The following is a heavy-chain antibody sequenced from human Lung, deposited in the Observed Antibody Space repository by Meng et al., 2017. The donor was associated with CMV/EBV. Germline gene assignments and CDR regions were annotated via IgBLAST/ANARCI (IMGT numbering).Heavy chain of an antibody. CDR2: IRHDGTNK. V-gene: IGHV3-30*02. Sequence: GESLKISXXXXGFNFRIYGMHWVRQTPGKGLEWVAFIRHDGTNKFYGDSVKGRFTISRDNSKNTVYLQMNSLRPEETAVYYCAKDLLLFGGPNAYFDDWGQGTXVTVSS. J-gene: IGHJ4*02. CDR1: GFNFRIYG. CDR3: AKDLLLFGGPNAYFDD. D-gene: IGHD3-16*01.